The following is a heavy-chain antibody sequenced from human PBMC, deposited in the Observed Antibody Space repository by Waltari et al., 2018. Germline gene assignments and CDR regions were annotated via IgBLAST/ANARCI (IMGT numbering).Heavy chain of an antibody. V-gene: IGHV1-69*15. CDR1: VGTFNSYA. Sequence: QVQLVQSGAEVKKSGSSMKVSCKASVGTFNSYAISWVRQAPGQGLEWMGRIIPIFGTANYAQQFQGRVTITADESTGTAYMELSSLRSEDTAVYYCARDLNDGMDVWGQGTTVTVSS. CDR3: ARDLNDGMDV. CDR2: IIPIFGTA. J-gene: IGHJ6*02.